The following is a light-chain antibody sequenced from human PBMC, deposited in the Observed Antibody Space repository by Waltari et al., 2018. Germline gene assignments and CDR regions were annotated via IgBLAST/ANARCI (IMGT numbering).Light chain of an antibody. J-gene: IGLJ2*01. V-gene: IGLV2-14*03. Sequence: QSALTQPAAMSGSPGQPITISCTGTSSDVGGYNYVSWYQQHPGKAPKLMIYDVTNRPSGVSDRFSGSKSGNTASLAISGLQAEDEADYYCSSYTSSSTLGVFGGGTKLTVL. CDR3: SSYTSSSTLGV. CDR1: SSDVGGYNY. CDR2: DVT.